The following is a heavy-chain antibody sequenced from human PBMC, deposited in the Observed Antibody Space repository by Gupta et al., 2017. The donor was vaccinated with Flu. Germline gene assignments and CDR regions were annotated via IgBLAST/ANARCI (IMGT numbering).Heavy chain of an antibody. CDR1: GGTFSSYA. CDR3: PRDLYNSAWYAPVGCGYV. CDR2: SIPIFGAA. J-gene: IGHJ6*02. Sequence: QVQLVQTGAEVKKPGAPAKVSCKACGGTFSSYAISWVRQAPGQGLEWVGGSIPIFGAANSAPKSQGRVTITADNSTRTADRELSSLRPEEATVYHGPRDLYNSAWYAPVGCGYVGGRGTTVTVFS. V-gene: IGHV1-69*06. D-gene: IGHD1-1*01.